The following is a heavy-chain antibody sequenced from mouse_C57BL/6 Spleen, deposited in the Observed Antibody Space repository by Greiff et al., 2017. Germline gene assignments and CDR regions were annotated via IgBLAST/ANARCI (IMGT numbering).Heavy chain of an antibody. D-gene: IGHD2-5*01. CDR2: IYPGSGST. J-gene: IGHJ2*01. V-gene: IGHV1-55*01. CDR3: APYYSNYVPFAY. CDR1: GYTFTSYW. Sequence: VQLQQPGAELVKPGASVKMSCKASGYTFTSYWITWVKQRPGQGLEWIGDIYPGSGSTNYNEKFKSKATLTVDTSSSTAYMQLSSLTSEDSAVYYCAPYYSNYVPFAYWGQGTTLTVSS.